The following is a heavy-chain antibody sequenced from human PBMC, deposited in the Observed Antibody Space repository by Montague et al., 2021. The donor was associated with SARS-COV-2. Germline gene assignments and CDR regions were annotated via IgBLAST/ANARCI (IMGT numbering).Heavy chain of an antibody. CDR3: ARERQGNYFHYYGLDV. V-gene: IGHV4-34*01. Sequence: SETLSLTCAVYGGSFSDYYWSWIRQPPRKGLEWMGEINHSGSTGYNPSLKSRVTISVDTSKNQFSLRLTSVTAADTAVYYCARERQGNYFHYYGLDVWGQGTTVTVSS. CDR2: INHSGST. CDR1: GGSFSDYY. D-gene: IGHD1-1*01. J-gene: IGHJ6*02.